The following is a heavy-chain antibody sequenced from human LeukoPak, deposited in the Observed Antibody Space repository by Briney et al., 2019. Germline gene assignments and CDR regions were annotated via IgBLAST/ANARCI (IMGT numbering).Heavy chain of an antibody. D-gene: IGHD6-25*01. J-gene: IGHJ4*02. CDR1: WGSLRSYY. Sequence: ETLSHPRSLWWGSLRSYYWMWIRQPPERGRDGMGYIYYSGNNKYNPSLKTRSTISVDTSKNQVSLKLSSVTAADTAVYYCARERHGKRGPSLDYWGGRTLVTVSS. CDR2: IYYSGNN. CDR3: ARERHGKRGPSLDY. V-gene: IGHV4-59*01.